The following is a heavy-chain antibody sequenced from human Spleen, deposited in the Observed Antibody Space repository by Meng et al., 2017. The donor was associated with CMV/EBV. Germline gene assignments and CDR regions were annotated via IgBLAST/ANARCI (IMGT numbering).Heavy chain of an antibody. D-gene: IGHD5-18*01. J-gene: IGHJ6*02. CDR2: FIPVFSTA. Sequence: SVKVSCKASGGTFNSYAINWMRQAPGQGLEWMGGFIPVFSTANYAQKFQGRVTMTTDESTSTAYMELSSLRSEDTAVYYCARGERRSGIQLWLKGYYGMDVWGQGTTVTVSS. CDR1: GGTFNSYA. CDR3: ARGERRSGIQLWLKGYYGMDV. V-gene: IGHV1-69*05.